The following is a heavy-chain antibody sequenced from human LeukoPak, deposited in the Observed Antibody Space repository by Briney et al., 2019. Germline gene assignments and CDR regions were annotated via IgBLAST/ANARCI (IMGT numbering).Heavy chain of an antibody. J-gene: IGHJ5*02. CDR1: GFTFSSYS. CDR3: ARDPSRGATGKASRWFDP. CDR2: ISSSSSYI. Sequence: PGGSLRLSCAASGFTFSSYSMNWVRQAPGKGLEWVSSISSSSSYIYYADSVKGRFTISRDNAKNSLYLQMNSLRAEDTAVYYCARDPSRGATGKASRWFDPWGQGTLVTVSS. V-gene: IGHV3-21*01. D-gene: IGHD1-1*01.